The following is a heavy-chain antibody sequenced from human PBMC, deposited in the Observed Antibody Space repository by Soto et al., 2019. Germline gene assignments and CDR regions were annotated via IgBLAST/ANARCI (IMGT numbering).Heavy chain of an antibody. CDR3: ASKPGNRGGYYYYGMDV. J-gene: IGHJ6*02. CDR1: GGTFSSYA. V-gene: IGHV1-69*12. Sequence: QVQLVQSGAEVKKPGSSVKVSCKASGGTFSSYAISWVRQAPGQGLEWMGGIIPIFGTANYAQKFQGRVTITADESTSTAYMELSSLRSEDTAVYYCASKPGNRGGYYYYGMDVWGQGTTVTVSS. CDR2: IIPIFGTA. D-gene: IGHD7-27*01.